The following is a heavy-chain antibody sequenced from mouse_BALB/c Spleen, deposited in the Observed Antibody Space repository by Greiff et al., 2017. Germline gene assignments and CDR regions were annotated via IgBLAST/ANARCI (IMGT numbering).Heavy chain of an antibody. D-gene: IGHD2-13*01. V-gene: IGHV5-6-3*01. J-gene: IGHJ4*01. CDR3: ARDDGDYDYYYAMDY. Sequence: EVMLVESGGGLVQPGGSLKHSCAASGFTFSSYGMSWVRQTPDKRLELVATINSNGGSTYYPDSVKGRFTISRDNAKNTLYLQMSSLKSEDTAMYYCARDDGDYDYYYAMDYWGQGTSVTVSS. CDR1: GFTFSSYG. CDR2: INSNGGST.